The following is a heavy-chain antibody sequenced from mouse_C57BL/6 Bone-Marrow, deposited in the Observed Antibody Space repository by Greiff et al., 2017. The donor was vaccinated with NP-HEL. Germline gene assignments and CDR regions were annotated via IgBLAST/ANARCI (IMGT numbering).Heavy chain of an antibody. V-gene: IGHV3-6*01. CDR2: ISYDGSN. CDR1: GYSITSGYY. D-gene: IGHD2-4*01. Sequence: EVKLMESGPGLVKPSQSLSLTCSVTGYSITSGYYWNWIRQFPGNKLEWMGYISYDGSNNYNPSLKNRISITRDTSKNQFFLKLNSVTTEDTATYYCARGYDYDLYYFDYWGQGTTLTVSS. CDR3: ARGYDYDLYYFDY. J-gene: IGHJ2*01.